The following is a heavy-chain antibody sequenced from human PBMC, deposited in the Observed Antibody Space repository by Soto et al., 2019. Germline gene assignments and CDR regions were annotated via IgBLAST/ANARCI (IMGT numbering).Heavy chain of an antibody. CDR3: ARDRRPGIAVADPNWFDP. CDR1: GFTFSSYA. CDR2: ISSNGGST. V-gene: IGHV3-64*01. Sequence: GGSLRLSCAASGFTFSSYAMHWVRQAPGKGLEYVSAISSNGGSTYYANSVKGRFTISRDNSKNTLYLQMGSLRAEDMAVYYCARDRRPGIAVADPNWFDPWGQGTLVNVS. D-gene: IGHD6-19*01. J-gene: IGHJ5*02.